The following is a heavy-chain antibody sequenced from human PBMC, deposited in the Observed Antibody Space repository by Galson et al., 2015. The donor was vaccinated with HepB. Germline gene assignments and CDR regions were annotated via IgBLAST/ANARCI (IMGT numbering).Heavy chain of an antibody. J-gene: IGHJ6*02. CDR2: ISYDGSNQ. Sequence: SLRLSCAASGFTFSSYGMHWVRQAPGKGLEWVAVISYDGSNQYYADSVKGRFTISRDNSKNTLYLQMNSLRAEDTAVYYCARDPEQQLVHIGMDVWGQGTTVTVSS. D-gene: IGHD6-13*01. V-gene: IGHV3-30*03. CDR1: GFTFSSYG. CDR3: ARDPEQQLVHIGMDV.